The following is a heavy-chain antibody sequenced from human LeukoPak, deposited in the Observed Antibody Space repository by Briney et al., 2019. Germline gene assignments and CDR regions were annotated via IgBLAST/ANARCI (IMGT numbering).Heavy chain of an antibody. Sequence: SETLSLTCAVYGGSFSGYYWSWIRQSPGKGLEWIGYIFYIGSTNYNPSLKSRVTISVDTSKNQFSLKLSSVTAADTAVYYCARHPSVAGTKGGFDHWGQGTLVTVSS. CDR2: IFYIGST. J-gene: IGHJ4*02. CDR3: ARHPSVAGTKGGFDH. CDR1: GGSFSGYY. D-gene: IGHD6-19*01. V-gene: IGHV4-59*08.